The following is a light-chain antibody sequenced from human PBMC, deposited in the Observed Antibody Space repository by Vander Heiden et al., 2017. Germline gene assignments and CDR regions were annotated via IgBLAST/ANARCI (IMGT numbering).Light chain of an antibody. Sequence: SYELTQPPSVSVSPGQTARITCSGDALPNQYAYWYQQKPGQAPVLVIHKDRERPSGIPERFSGSSSRTTVTLTISGVQAEDEADYYCQSADSSGTYVFGTGTKVTGL. CDR1: ALPNQY. CDR2: KDR. J-gene: IGLJ1*01. CDR3: QSADSSGTYV. V-gene: IGLV3-25*03.